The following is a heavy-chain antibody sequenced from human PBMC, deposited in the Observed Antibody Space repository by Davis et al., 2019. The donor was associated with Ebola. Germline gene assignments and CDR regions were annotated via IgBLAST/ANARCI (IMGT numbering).Heavy chain of an antibody. J-gene: IGHJ1*01. D-gene: IGHD2-2*01. CDR2: ISYDGSNK. CDR1: GFTFSSYG. CDR3: AKTGYCSSTSCYEAEYFQH. Sequence: PGGSLRLSCAASGFTFSSYGMHWVRQAPGKGLEWVAVISYDGSNKYYADSVKGRFTISRDNSKNTLYLQMNSLRAEDTAVYYCAKTGYCSSTSCYEAEYFQHWGQGTLVTVSS. V-gene: IGHV3-30*18.